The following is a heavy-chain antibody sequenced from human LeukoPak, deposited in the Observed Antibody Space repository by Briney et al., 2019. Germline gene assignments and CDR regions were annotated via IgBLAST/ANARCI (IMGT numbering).Heavy chain of an antibody. CDR1: GGSFSGYY. J-gene: IGHJ6*02. CDR3: ARDKTYCSSTSCPIYYYYGMDV. D-gene: IGHD2-2*01. Sequence: EPSETLSLTCAVYGGSFSGYYWSWIRQPPGKGLEWIGEINHSGSTNYNPSLKSRVTISVDTSKNQFSLKLSSVTAADTAVYYCARDKTYCSSTSCPIYYYYGMDVWGQGTTVTVSS. V-gene: IGHV4-34*01. CDR2: INHSGST.